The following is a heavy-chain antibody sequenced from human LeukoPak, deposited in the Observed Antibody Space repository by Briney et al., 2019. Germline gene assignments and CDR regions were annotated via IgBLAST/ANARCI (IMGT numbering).Heavy chain of an antibody. Sequence: GGSLRLSCAASGFTFDDYGMSWVRQAPGKGLEWVSGINWNGGSTGYADSVKGRFTISRDNSKNTLYLQMNSLRAEDTAVYYCAKDQSRTGMTWGVLDVWGKGTTVTVSS. J-gene: IGHJ6*04. CDR1: GFTFDDYG. CDR2: INWNGGST. V-gene: IGHV3-20*04. D-gene: IGHD1-1*01. CDR3: AKDQSRTGMTWGVLDV.